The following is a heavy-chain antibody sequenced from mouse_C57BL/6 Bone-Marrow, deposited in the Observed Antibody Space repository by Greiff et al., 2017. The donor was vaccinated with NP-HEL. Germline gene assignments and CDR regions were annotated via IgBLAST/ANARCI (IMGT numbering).Heavy chain of an antibody. V-gene: IGHV1-80*01. D-gene: IGHD1-1*01. Sequence: QVQLQQSGAELVKPGASVKISCKASGYAFSSYWMNWVKERPGKGLEWIGQIDPGDGDTKYNGKFKGKATLTADKSSSTAYMQVSSLTSEDSAVYHCARGEYDSSGVGYAVEYWGQGTSVTVSS. CDR1: GYAFSSYW. J-gene: IGHJ4*01. CDR3: ARGEYDSSGVGYAVEY. CDR2: IDPGDGDT.